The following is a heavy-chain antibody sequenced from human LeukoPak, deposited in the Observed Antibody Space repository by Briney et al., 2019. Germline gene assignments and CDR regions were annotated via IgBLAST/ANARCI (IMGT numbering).Heavy chain of an antibody. J-gene: IGHJ4*02. D-gene: IGHD5-24*01. CDR2: IYYSGST. V-gene: IGHV4-30-4*01. CDR3: ASRWLQLKGFDY. Sequence: NPSETLSLTCTVSGGSISSGDYYWSWIRQPPGKGLEWIGYIYYSGSTYYNPSLKSRVTISVDTSKNQFSLKLSSVTAADTAVYYCASRWLQLKGFDYWGQGTLVTVSS. CDR1: GGSISSGDYY.